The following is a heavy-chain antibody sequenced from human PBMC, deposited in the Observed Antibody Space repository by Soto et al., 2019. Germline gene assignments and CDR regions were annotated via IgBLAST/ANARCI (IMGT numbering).Heavy chain of an antibody. V-gene: IGHV3-23*01. CDR1: GFTFSSYA. CDR3: AKDPLYGDYAKYDAFDI. CDR2: ISGSGGST. D-gene: IGHD4-17*01. Sequence: EVQLLESGGGLVQPGGSLRLSCAASGFTFSSYAMSWVRQAPGKGLEWVSAISGSGGSTNYADSVKGRFTISRDNSKNTLYLQMNSLRAEDTAVYYCAKDPLYGDYAKYDAFDIWGQGTMVTVSS. J-gene: IGHJ3*02.